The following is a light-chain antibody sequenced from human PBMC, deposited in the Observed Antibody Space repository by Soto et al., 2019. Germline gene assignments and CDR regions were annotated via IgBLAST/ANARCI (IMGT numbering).Light chain of an antibody. J-gene: IGKJ1*01. CDR1: QSVGSG. CDR3: QHYNSYSEA. CDR2: GAS. V-gene: IGKV3-15*01. Sequence: EIVMTQSPATLSVSPGERATLSCRASQSVGSGLSWYQQKPDQAPRLLIYGASTRATGIPARFSGSGSGTEFTLTISSLQPDDFATYYCQHYNSYSEAFGQGTKVDIK.